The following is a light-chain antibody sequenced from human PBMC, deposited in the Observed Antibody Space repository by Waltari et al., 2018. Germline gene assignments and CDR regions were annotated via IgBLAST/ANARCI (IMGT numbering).Light chain of an antibody. CDR3: LQAYSFPRT. Sequence: DIQMTQSPSFVSASVGDRVTITCRASQGISSRLAWYQQKPGKAPKLLIYTASTLQSGVPSRFSCIVSGTDFTLIITTLQPEDFATYFCLQAYSFPRTLGQGTKLEIK. V-gene: IGKV1-12*01. J-gene: IGKJ2*01. CDR2: TAS. CDR1: QGISSR.